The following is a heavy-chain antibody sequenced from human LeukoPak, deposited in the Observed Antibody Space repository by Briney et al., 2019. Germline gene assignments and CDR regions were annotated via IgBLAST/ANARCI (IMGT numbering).Heavy chain of an antibody. J-gene: IGHJ4*02. CDR2: IYISGNT. D-gene: IGHD1-26*01. CDR1: GGSINSYY. CDR3: ARVRGSYYPFDY. Sequence: SETLSLTCTVSGGSINSYYWSWIRQPAGKGLEWIGRIYISGNTNYNPSLKSRVTMSVDTSKNQFSLKLSSVTAADTAVYYCARVRGSYYPFDYWGQGTLVTVSS. V-gene: IGHV4-4*07.